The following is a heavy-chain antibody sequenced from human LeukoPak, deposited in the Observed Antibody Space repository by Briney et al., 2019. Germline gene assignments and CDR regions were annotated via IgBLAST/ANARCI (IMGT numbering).Heavy chain of an antibody. D-gene: IGHD6-19*01. V-gene: IGHV3-64*01. CDR2: ISYNGSQI. Sequence: GGSLRLSCAASGFTFSIYAMHWVRQAPGKGLEHVSGISYNGSQIYYGNSVKDRFTISRDNAKNTVYLQMASLRVDDMAVYYCVRDRGGSGWYYFDYWDQGTLVTVSS. CDR3: VRDRGGSGWYYFDY. J-gene: IGHJ4*02. CDR1: GFTFSIYA.